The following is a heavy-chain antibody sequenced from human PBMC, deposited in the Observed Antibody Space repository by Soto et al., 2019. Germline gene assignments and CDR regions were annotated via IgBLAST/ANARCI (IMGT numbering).Heavy chain of an antibody. CDR3: ARGGYCSGGSCYQLDY. V-gene: IGHV3-21*01. J-gene: IGHJ4*02. D-gene: IGHD2-15*01. Sequence: EVQLVESGGGLVKPGGSLRLSCAASGSTFSSYSMNWVRQAPGKGLEWVSSISSSSSYIYYADSVKGRFTISRDNAKNSLYLQMNSLRGEDTAVYYCARGGYCSGGSCYQLDYWGQGTLVTVSS. CDR2: ISSSSSYI. CDR1: GSTFSSYS.